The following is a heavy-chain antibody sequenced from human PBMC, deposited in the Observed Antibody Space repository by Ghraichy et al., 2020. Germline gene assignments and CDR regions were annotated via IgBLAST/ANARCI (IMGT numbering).Heavy chain of an antibody. CDR3: ATRPYYDILTGYGGLDY. D-gene: IGHD3-9*01. Sequence: GGSLRLSCAASGFTFSSYAMRWVRQAPGKGLEWVSGISGSGGSTYYADSVKGRSTISRDNSKNTLYLQMNSLRAEDTAVYYCATRPYYDILTGYGGLDYWGQGTLVTGSS. CDR1: GFTFSSYA. J-gene: IGHJ4*02. V-gene: IGHV3-23*01. CDR2: ISGSGGST.